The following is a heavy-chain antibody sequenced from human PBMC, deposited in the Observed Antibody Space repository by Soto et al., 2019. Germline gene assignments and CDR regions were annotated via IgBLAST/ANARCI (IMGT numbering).Heavy chain of an antibody. Sequence: GGSLRLSCAASGFTFSSYWMSWVRQAPGKGLEWVANIKQDGSEKYYVDSVKGRFTISRDNAKNSLYLQMNSLRAEDTAVYYCARGYSGYDRHYYHYYYMDVWGKGTTVTVSS. J-gene: IGHJ6*03. V-gene: IGHV3-7*01. CDR1: GFTFSSYW. CDR3: ARGYSGYDRHYYHYYYMDV. CDR2: IKQDGSEK. D-gene: IGHD5-12*01.